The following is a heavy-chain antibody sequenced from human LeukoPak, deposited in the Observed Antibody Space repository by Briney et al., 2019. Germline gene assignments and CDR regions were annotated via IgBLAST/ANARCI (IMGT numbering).Heavy chain of an antibody. CDR2: IDSSGGGT. D-gene: IGHD6-13*01. V-gene: IGHV3-23*01. J-gene: IGHJ3*02. CDR3: AKVAAAASIFDAFDI. CDR1: GFTFSICA. Sequence: PGGSLRLSCAASGFTFSICAMGWVRQAPGKGLEWVSLIDSSGGGTYYTDSVKGRFTISRDNSKNMLYLQMNSLRAEDTAVYYCAKVAAAASIFDAFDIWGQGTMVTVSS.